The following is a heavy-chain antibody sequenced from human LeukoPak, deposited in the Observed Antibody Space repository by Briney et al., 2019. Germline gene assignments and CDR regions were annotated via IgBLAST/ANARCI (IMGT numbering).Heavy chain of an antibody. CDR1: GVSISSYY. D-gene: IGHD5-18*01. Sequence: SETLSLTCTVSGVSISSYYWSWIRQTSGKGLEWMGYIYDSGTTNHNPSLESRVTISVDTSKNQFSLKLSSVTAADTAAYYCAGRYRSRLDFWGQGTLVTVSS. CDR2: IYDSGTT. CDR3: AGRYRSRLDF. J-gene: IGHJ4*02. V-gene: IGHV4-59*01.